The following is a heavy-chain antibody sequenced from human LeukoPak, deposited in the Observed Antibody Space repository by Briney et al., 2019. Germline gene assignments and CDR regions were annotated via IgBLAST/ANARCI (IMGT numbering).Heavy chain of an antibody. Sequence: SETLSLTCTVSGGSISSHYWSWIRQPPGKGLEWIGNIYYSGSTNYNPSLKSRVTISVDTSKNQFSLKLSSVTAADTAVFYCARGVDYYDSSGYGYYYYYMDVWGKGTTVTVSS. D-gene: IGHD3-22*01. CDR2: IYYSGST. CDR1: GGSISSHY. J-gene: IGHJ6*03. CDR3: ARGVDYYDSSGYGYYYYYMDV. V-gene: IGHV4-59*11.